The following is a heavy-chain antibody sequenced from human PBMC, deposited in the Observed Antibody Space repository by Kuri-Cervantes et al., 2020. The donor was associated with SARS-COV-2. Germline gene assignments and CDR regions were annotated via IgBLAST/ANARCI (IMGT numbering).Heavy chain of an antibody. V-gene: IGHV3-23*05. D-gene: IGHD2-8*01. CDR1: GFTFSDYA. J-gene: IGHJ6*03. CDR3: AKGPNGYYYYYYMDV. Sequence: GESLKISCAAAGFTFSDYAVSWVRQAPGKGLEWVSGITSSGSITYYADAVKGRFTISRDNSKDTISLQMNSLRAEDTAVYYCAKGPNGYYYYYYMDVWGKGTTVTVSS. CDR2: ITSSGSIT.